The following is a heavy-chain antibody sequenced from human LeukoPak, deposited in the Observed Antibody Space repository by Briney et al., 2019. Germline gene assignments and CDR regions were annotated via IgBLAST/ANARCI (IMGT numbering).Heavy chain of an antibody. V-gene: IGHV4-34*01. CDR1: GGSFSGYY. CDR2: INHSGST. Sequence: SETLSLTCAVYGGSFSGYYWSWIRQPPGKGLEWIGEINHSGSTNYNPSLKSRVTISVDTSKNQFSLKLSSVTAADTAVYYCARGRYSYGYSYYYGMDVWGQGTTVTVSS. J-gene: IGHJ6*02. D-gene: IGHD5-18*01. CDR3: ARGRYSYGYSYYYGMDV.